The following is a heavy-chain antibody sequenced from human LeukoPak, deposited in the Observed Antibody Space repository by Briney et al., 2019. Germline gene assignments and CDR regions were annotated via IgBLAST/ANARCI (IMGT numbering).Heavy chain of an antibody. CDR2: INNVRSHI. CDR1: GFTFSSYA. V-gene: IGHV3-21*06. Sequence: PGGSLRLSCAAFGFTFSSYAMSWVRQAPGKGLEWVSSINNVRSHIYYADSVRGRFTISRDNANNVLYLQMNSLRAEDTAVYYCARDPTYYLRYGYFDSWGQGTLVTVSS. CDR3: ARDPTYYLRYGYFDS. D-gene: IGHD1-26*01. J-gene: IGHJ4*02.